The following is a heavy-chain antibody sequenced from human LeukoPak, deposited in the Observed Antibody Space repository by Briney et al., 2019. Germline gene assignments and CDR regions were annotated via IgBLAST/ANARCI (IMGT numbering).Heavy chain of an antibody. V-gene: IGHV4-39*01. CDR2: IYYRGST. D-gene: IGHD6-6*01. Sequence: SETLSLTCTVSGGSISSSSYYWGWIRQPPGKGLEWIGSIYYRGSTYYNPSLKSRVTISVDTSKNQFSLKLSSVTAADTAVYYCARTRPTIAARPGYFDYWGQGTLVTVSS. CDR1: GGSISSSSYY. J-gene: IGHJ4*02. CDR3: ARTRPTIAARPGYFDY.